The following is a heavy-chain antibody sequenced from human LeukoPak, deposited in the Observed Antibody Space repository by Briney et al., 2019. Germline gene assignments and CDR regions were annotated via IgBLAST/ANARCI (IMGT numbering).Heavy chain of an antibody. CDR3: ASSGLFAATDAYYYYYYMDV. Sequence: SXKVSCKASGGTFISYAISWVRQAPGQGREWMGGIIPICGTANYAQKFQGRVTITTDESTSTAYMELSSLRSEDTAVYYCASSGLFAATDAYYYYYYMDVWGKGTTVTVSS. CDR1: GGTFISYA. V-gene: IGHV1-69*05. J-gene: IGHJ6*03. CDR2: IIPICGTA. D-gene: IGHD2-15*01.